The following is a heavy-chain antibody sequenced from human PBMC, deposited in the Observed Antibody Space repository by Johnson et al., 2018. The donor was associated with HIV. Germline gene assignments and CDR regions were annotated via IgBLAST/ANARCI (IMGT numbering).Heavy chain of an antibody. CDR2: IYNDGTT. D-gene: IGHD3-16*01. V-gene: IGHV3-NL1*01. Sequence: VQLVESGGGVVQPGRSLRLSCAASGFTFSSYGMHWVRQAPGKGLEWVPVIYNDGTTYYADSVKGRFTISRDSSKNTLYLQMNSLRAEDTAVYYCANGGGGAFDIWGQGTMVTVSS. J-gene: IGHJ3*02. CDR1: GFTFSSYG. CDR3: ANGGGGAFDI.